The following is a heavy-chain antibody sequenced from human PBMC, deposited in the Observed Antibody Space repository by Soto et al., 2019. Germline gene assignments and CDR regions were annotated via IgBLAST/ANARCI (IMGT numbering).Heavy chain of an antibody. CDR3: ARDRSPIFGVVIHYYYYGMDV. D-gene: IGHD3-3*01. CDR2: IIPIFGTA. V-gene: IGHV1-69*13. Sequence: ASVKVSCKASGGTFSSYAISWVRQAPGQGLEWMGGIIPIFGTANYAQKFQGRVTITADESTSTAYMELSSLRSEDTAVYYCARDRSPIFGVVIHYYYYGMDVWGQGTTVTVSS. J-gene: IGHJ6*02. CDR1: GGTFSSYA.